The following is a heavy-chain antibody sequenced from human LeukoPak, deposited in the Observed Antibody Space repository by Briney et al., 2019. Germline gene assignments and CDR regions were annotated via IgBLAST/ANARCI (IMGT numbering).Heavy chain of an antibody. Sequence: PGGSLRLSCAASGFTFSSYWMHWVRQAPGKGLVWVSRINSDGSSTSYADSVKGRFTISRDNGKNTLYLQTNSLRAEDTAVYYCAINRYSGSYQDYWGQGTLVTVSS. CDR1: GFTFSSYW. V-gene: IGHV3-74*01. CDR3: AINRYSGSYQDY. D-gene: IGHD1-26*01. J-gene: IGHJ4*02. CDR2: INSDGSST.